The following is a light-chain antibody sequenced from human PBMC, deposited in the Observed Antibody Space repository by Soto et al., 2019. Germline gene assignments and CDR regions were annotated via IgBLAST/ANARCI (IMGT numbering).Light chain of an antibody. Sequence: EIVMTHSPATLSVSPGERATLSCKASQSVGTYLAWYQQKPGQAPRLLIYGASTRATGVPARFSGGGSGTEFTLTISSLQSEDFAIYHCQQYDNLPPWTFGQGTKVDIK. CDR1: QSVGTY. CDR3: QQYDNLPPWT. J-gene: IGKJ1*01. CDR2: GAS. V-gene: IGKV3-15*01.